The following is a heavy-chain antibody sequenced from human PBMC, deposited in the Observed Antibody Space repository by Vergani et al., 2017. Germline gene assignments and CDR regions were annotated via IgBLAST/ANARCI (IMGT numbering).Heavy chain of an antibody. CDR2: ISFDGTNE. J-gene: IGHJ4*02. CDR3: VRDRGLCAGGRCYTEAWDY. CDR1: GFALNRHA. Sequence: QVQLVESGGGVVQPGKSLRLSCVVSGFALNRHAMYWVRQAPGKGLEWVVGISFDGTNEYYPDLVKGRFTIARDIAKHTLYLQVRSLRLEDTGVYHCVRDRGLCAGGRCYTEAWDYWGQGTPVTVSS. D-gene: IGHD2-2*02. V-gene: IGHV3-30-3*01.